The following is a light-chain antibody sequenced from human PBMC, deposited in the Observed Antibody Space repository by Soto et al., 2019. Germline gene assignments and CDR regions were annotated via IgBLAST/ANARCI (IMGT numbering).Light chain of an antibody. V-gene: IGKV3-15*01. CDR1: QSVSRN. Sequence: EIVMTQSPATLSVSPGERATLSCRASQSVSRNLAWYQQKPGQAPRLLIYGASTRATGIPARFSCSRSGTEFTLTISSLQSEDFAVYYWQQYKNWPPWTFGQGTKVESK. J-gene: IGKJ1*01. CDR3: QQYKNWPPWT. CDR2: GAS.